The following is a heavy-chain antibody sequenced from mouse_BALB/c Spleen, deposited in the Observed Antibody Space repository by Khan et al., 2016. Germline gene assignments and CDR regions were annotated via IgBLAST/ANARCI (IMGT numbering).Heavy chain of an antibody. J-gene: IGHJ2*01. CDR2: KTTHSGVP. Sequence: QIQLVQSGPELKKPGETVRISCKASGYTFTTAGMQGVQKMPGKGLKWIGWKTTHSGVPKYAEDFKGRFAFSLETSASTAYLQISNLKNEDTATYFCARSGNYFDYWGQGTTLTVSS. CDR1: GYTFTTAG. D-gene: IGHD1-1*02. CDR3: ARSGNYFDY. V-gene: IGHV9-4*02.